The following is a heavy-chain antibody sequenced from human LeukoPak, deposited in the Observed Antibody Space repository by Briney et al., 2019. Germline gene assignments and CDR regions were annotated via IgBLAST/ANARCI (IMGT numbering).Heavy chain of an antibody. CDR3: ARENYDSSDPVGYFDY. CDR2: IYYSGST. Sequence: SETLSLTCTVSGGSISSGDYYWSWIRQHPGKGLEWIGYIYYSGSTYYNPSLKSRVTISVDTSKNQFSLKLSSVTAADTAVYYCARENYDSSDPVGYFDYWGQGTLVTVSS. J-gene: IGHJ4*02. D-gene: IGHD3-22*01. V-gene: IGHV4-31*03. CDR1: GGSISSGDYY.